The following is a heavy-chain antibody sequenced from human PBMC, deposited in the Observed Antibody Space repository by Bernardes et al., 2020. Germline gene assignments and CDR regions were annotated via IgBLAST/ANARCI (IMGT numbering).Heavy chain of an antibody. J-gene: IGHJ6*02. CDR1: GGTFSSYA. Sequence: SVKVSCKASGGTFSSYAISWVRQAPGQGLEWMGGIIPIFGTANYAQKFQGRVTITADESTSTAYMELSSLRSEDTAVYYCARGGGIVVVPAAMWGYYYYGMDVWGQGTTVTVSS. CDR2: IIPIFGTA. V-gene: IGHV1-69*13. D-gene: IGHD2-2*01. CDR3: ARGGGIVVVPAAMWGYYYYGMDV.